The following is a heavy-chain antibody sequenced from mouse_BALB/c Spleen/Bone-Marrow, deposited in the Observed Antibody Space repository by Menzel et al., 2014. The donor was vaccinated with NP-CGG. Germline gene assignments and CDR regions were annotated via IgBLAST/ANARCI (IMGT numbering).Heavy chain of an antibody. D-gene: IGHD2-1*01. J-gene: IGHJ4*01. CDR2: INPSNGAN. CDR3: SRGGNFDVMDY. V-gene: IGHV1S81*02. Sequence: QVQLKESGAELVKPGASVKLSCKASGYTFTSYYMFWVKQRPGRGLEWIGGINPSNGANNFNEKFKSKATLTVDKSSSTAYMQLSSLTSEDSAVYYCSRGGNFDVMDYWGQGTSVTVSS. CDR1: GYTFTSYY.